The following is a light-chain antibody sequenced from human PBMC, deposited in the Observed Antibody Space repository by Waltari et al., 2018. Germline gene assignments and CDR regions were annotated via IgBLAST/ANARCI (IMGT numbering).Light chain of an antibody. CDR2: GSS. V-gene: IGKV1-39*01. J-gene: IGKJ2*01. CDR1: QSVSNY. CDR3: QQTYSVLYT. Sequence: DLQMTQSPSSLSASVRDRITITCRASQSVSNYLNWYQQKPGKPPKLLIFGSSSLQSAVPSRFSGSGSGTDFTLTISSLQPEDFATYYCQQTYSVLYTFGQGTKLQI.